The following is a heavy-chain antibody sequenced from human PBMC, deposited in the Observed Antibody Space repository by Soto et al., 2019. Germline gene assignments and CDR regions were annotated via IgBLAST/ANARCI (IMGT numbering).Heavy chain of an antibody. Sequence: ASVKVSCKAPGVTFSSYAISWVRQAPGQGLEWMGGIIPIFGTANYAQKFQGRVTITADESTSTAYMELRSLRSDDTAVYYCARDFAYTGYSYGYDYYYGMDVWGQGTTVTVSS. D-gene: IGHD5-18*01. V-gene: IGHV1-69*13. CDR3: ARDFAYTGYSYGYDYYYGMDV. CDR2: IIPIFGTA. J-gene: IGHJ6*02. CDR1: GVTFSSYA.